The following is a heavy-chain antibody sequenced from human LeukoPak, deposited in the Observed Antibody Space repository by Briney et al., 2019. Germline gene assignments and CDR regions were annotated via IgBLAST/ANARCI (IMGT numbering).Heavy chain of an antibody. CDR3: ARGIVVVMGGFDY. D-gene: IGHD3-22*01. CDR2: ISSSGSTI. V-gene: IGHV3-48*03. J-gene: IGHJ4*02. Sequence: GGSLRLSCAASGFTFSSYEMNWVRQAPGKGLEWVSYISSSGSTIYYADSVKGRFTISRDNSKNTLYLQMNSLRAEDTAVYYCARGIVVVMGGFDYWGQGTLVTVSS. CDR1: GFTFSSYE.